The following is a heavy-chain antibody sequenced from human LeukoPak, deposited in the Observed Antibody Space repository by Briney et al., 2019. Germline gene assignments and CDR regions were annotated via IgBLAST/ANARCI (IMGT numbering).Heavy chain of an antibody. D-gene: IGHD2-21*02. J-gene: IGHJ4*02. Sequence: SETLSLTCTVSDDSITMYYWTWIRQPPGKGVEWIGYIYYSGSTNYNPSLKSRVTISVDTSKNQFSLKLSSVTAADTAVYYCARQLAYCGGDCYGYFDYWGQGTLVTVSS. CDR1: DDSITMYY. V-gene: IGHV4-59*08. CDR3: ARQLAYCGGDCYGYFDY. CDR2: IYYSGST.